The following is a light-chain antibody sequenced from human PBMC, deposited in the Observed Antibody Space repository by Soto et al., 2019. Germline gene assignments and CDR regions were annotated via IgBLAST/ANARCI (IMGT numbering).Light chain of an antibody. CDR1: SSNIGINT. J-gene: IGLJ1*01. Sequence: QSVLTQPPSASGTPGQRVTISCSGGSSNIGINTVNWYQQLPGTAPKVLLYTDNERPSGVPARFSASKYGTSASLAIDGLQSGDDADYYCGAWYESLNGYVFGAGTKVTVL. CDR2: TDN. CDR3: GAWYESLNGYV. V-gene: IGLV1-44*01.